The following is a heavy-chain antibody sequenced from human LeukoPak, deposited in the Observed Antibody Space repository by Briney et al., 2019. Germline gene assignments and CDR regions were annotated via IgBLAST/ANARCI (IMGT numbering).Heavy chain of an antibody. CDR2: IYTTGST. CDR1: GGSISSSSYY. Sequence: SETLSLTCTVSGGSISSSSYYWSWIRQPAGKALEYIGRIYTTGSTNYNPSLRSRVTMSVDTSKNQFSLKLSSVTAADTAVYYCARGRRDSSGYHFDYWGQGTLVTVS. V-gene: IGHV4-61*02. D-gene: IGHD3-22*01. J-gene: IGHJ4*02. CDR3: ARGRRDSSGYHFDY.